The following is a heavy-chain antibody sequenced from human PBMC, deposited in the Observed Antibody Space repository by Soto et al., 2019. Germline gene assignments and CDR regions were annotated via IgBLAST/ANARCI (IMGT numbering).Heavy chain of an antibody. CDR3: ARAGWLVSSNYYGMDV. CDR1: GFTFSSYW. D-gene: IGHD6-19*01. Sequence: GGSLRLSCAASGFTFSSYWMSWVRQAPGKGLEWVANIKQDGSEKYYVDSVKGRFTISRDNAKNSLYLQMNSLRAEDTAVYYCARAGWLVSSNYYGMDVWGQGTTVTVSS. V-gene: IGHV3-7*01. J-gene: IGHJ6*02. CDR2: IKQDGSEK.